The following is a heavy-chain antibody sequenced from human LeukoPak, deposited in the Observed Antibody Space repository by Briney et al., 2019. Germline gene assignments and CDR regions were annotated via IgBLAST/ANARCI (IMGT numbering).Heavy chain of an antibody. D-gene: IGHD3-10*01. Sequence: GSSVKVSCKASGGTFSSYAISWVRQAPGQGLEWMGRIIPILGIANYAQKFQGRVTITADKSTSTAYMELSSLRSEDTAVYYCARDVGSGSPYYWGQGTLVTVSS. CDR2: IIPILGIA. J-gene: IGHJ4*02. CDR3: ARDVGSGSPYY. V-gene: IGHV1-69*04. CDR1: GGTFSSYA.